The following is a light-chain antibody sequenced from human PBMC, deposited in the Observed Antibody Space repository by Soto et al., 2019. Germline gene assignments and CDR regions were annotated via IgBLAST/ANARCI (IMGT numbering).Light chain of an antibody. CDR2: EVS. J-gene: IGLJ1*01. Sequence: QSVLTQPASVSGSPGQSITISCTGTSSDVGSYNLVSWYQQYPGKAPKLMIYEVSKWPSGVSNRFSGSKSGNTASLTISGLQAEDEADYYCCSYAVSSELVFGTGTKVTVL. CDR3: CSYAVSSELV. CDR1: SSDVGSYNL. V-gene: IGLV2-23*02.